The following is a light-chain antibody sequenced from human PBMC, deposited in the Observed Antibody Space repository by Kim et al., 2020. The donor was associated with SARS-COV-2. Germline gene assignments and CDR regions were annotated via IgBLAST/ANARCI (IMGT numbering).Light chain of an antibody. V-gene: IGKV1-5*01. J-gene: IGKJ1*01. CDR2: EAS. Sequence: ASIGDRVTSTCRASQTVTDWLVWYQQKPGKAPKLLIFEASTLESGVPSRFSGSGSGTQFTLTINGLQPDDFATYYCQQYRSFPWTFGQGTKVEIK. CDR3: QQYRSFPWT. CDR1: QTVTDW.